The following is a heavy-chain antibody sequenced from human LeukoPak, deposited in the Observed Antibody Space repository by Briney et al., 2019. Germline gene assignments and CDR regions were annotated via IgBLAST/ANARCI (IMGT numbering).Heavy chain of an antibody. J-gene: IGHJ4*02. V-gene: IGHV3-23*01. CDR1: GFTLSSSA. CDR2: ISGSGGTT. Sequence: GGSLRLSCAASGFTLSSSAMSWVRQAPGKGLEWVSVISGSGGTTYYAGSVNGRFTISRDNSDNTLYVQMDSLRAEDTAIYYCAKLGWPAGGFYYFDYWGQGILVAVSS. CDR3: AKLGWPAGGFYYFDY. D-gene: IGHD6-13*01.